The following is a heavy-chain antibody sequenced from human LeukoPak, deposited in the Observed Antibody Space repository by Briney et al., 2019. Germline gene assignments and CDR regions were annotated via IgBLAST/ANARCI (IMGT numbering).Heavy chain of an antibody. CDR1: GGSISNYY. J-gene: IGHJ3*02. Sequence: PSETLSLTSTVSGGSISNYYWSWIRQPPGKGLEWIGYIYYSGSTNYNPSLKSRVTISVDTSKNQFSLKLSSVTAADTAVYYCARASITWFGELFDAFDIWGQGTMVTVSS. CDR2: IYYSGST. V-gene: IGHV4-59*01. CDR3: ARASITWFGELFDAFDI. D-gene: IGHD3-10*01.